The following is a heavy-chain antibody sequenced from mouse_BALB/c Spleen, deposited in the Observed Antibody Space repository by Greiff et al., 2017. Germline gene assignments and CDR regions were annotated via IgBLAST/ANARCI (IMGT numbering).Heavy chain of an antibody. D-gene: IGHD4-1*01. V-gene: IGHV5-4*02. CDR1: GFTFSDYY. CDR2: ISDGGSYT. J-gene: IGHJ2*01. Sequence: DVKLVESGGGLVKPGGSLKLSCAASGFTFSDYYMYWVRQTPEKRLEWVATISDGGSYTYYPDSVKGRFTISRDNAKNNLYLQMSSLKSEDTAMYYCARGVDWDVGDYWGQGTTLTVSS. CDR3: ARGVDWDVGDY.